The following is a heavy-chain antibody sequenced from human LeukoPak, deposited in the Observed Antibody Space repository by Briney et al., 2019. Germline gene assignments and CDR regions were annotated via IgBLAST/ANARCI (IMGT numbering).Heavy chain of an antibody. CDR2: ISSSGSTI. Sequence: GGSLRLSCAASGFTFSSYSMNWVRQAPGKGLEWVSYISSSGSTIYYADSEKGRFTISRDNAKNSLYLQMNSLRAEDTAVYYCARDPYYYDSSGYNYYYGMDVWGQGTTVTVSS. V-gene: IGHV3-48*04. CDR1: GFTFSSYS. D-gene: IGHD3-22*01. CDR3: ARDPYYYDSSGYNYYYGMDV. J-gene: IGHJ6*02.